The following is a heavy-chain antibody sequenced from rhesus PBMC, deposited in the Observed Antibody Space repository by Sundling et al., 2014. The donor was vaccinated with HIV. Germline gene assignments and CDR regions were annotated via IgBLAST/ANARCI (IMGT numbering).Heavy chain of an antibody. Sequence: EVQLVGSGGGLVQPGGSLRLSCVTSGFTFTTYWMYWFRQTPGKGLEWVSSISNTGTNTYYPDSVEGRFTVSRDNAKNTLYLQMNTLRAEDTAVYYCARDHISGWSFEYWGQGVLVTVSS. CDR1: GFTFTTYW. V-gene: IGHV3S41*01. CDR2: ISNTGTNT. CDR3: ARDHISGWSFEY. J-gene: IGHJ4*01. D-gene: IGHD6-37*01.